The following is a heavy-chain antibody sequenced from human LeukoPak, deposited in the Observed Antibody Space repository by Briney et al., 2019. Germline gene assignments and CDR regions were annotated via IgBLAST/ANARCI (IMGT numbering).Heavy chain of an antibody. V-gene: IGHV3-66*01. D-gene: IGHD4-17*01. Sequence: GGSLRLSCAASGFTVSSIYMSWVRQAPGKGLEWVSVIDSGGTTNYADSVTGRFTISRDNSKNALYLQMNSLRAEDTAVYYCAKGSSAGPFRYGDYGEDYWGQGTLVTVSS. CDR1: GFTVSSIY. CDR3: AKGSSAGPFRYGDYGEDY. J-gene: IGHJ4*02. CDR2: IDSGGTT.